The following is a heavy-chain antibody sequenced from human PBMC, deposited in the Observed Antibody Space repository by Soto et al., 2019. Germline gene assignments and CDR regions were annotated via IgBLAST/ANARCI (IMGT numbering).Heavy chain of an antibody. CDR2: IYYSGST. CDR3: ARGYGDYGY. V-gene: IGHV4-39*07. Sequence: SETLSLTRTVSGVSISSSSYYWGWIRQPPGKGLEWIGSIYYSGSTYYNPSLKSRVTISVDTSKNQFSLKLSSVTAADTAVYYCARGYGDYGYWGQGTLVTVSS. CDR1: GVSISSSSYY. J-gene: IGHJ4*02. D-gene: IGHD4-17*01.